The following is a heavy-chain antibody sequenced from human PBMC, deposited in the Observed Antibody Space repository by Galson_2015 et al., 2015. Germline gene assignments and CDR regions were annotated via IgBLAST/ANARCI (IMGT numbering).Heavy chain of an antibody. Sequence: SVKVSCKASGFTFTSSAVQWVRQARGQRLEWIGWIVVGSGNTNYAQKFQERVTITRDMSTSTAYRELSSLRSEDTALYYCAAESPLFCSSTSCAGASRPYYYMDVWGKGTTVTVSS. J-gene: IGHJ6*03. V-gene: IGHV1-58*01. CDR1: GFTFTSSA. D-gene: IGHD2-2*01. CDR2: IVVGSGNT. CDR3: AAESPLFCSSTSCAGASRPYYYMDV.